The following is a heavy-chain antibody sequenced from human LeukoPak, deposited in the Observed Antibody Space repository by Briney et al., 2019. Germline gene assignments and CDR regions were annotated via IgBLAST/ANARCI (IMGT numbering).Heavy chain of an antibody. CDR1: GYSISSGYY. Sequence: SETLSLTCAVSGYSISSGYYWGWIRQPPGQGLEWIGSIYHSGSTYYNPSLKSRVTISVDTSKNQFSLKLSSVTAADTAVYYCARRGVNYDFWSGYLSGFDYWGQGTLVTVSS. V-gene: IGHV4-38-2*01. J-gene: IGHJ4*02. D-gene: IGHD3-3*01. CDR2: IYHSGST. CDR3: ARRGVNYDFWSGYLSGFDY.